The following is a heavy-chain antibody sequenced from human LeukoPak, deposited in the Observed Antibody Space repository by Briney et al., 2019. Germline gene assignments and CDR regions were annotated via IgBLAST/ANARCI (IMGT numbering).Heavy chain of an antibody. V-gene: IGHV3-48*04. CDR1: GFTFSSYS. J-gene: IGHJ4*02. D-gene: IGHD6-19*01. CDR3: ARDVIPYSSGLVGFDY. CDR2: ISSSSSTI. Sequence: GGSLRLSCAASGFTFSSYSMNWVRQAPGKGLEWVSYISSSSSTIYYADSVKGRFTISRDNAKNSLYLQMSSLRVEDTAVYYCARDVIPYSSGLVGFDYWGQGTLVTVSS.